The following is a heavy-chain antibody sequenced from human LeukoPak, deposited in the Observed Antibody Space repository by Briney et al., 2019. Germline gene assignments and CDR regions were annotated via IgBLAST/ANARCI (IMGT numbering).Heavy chain of an antibody. V-gene: IGHV3-11*03. J-gene: IGHJ3*02. CDR3: ARTLGWDDAFDI. D-gene: IGHD3-16*01. CDR2: ISSRSSYT. CDR1: GFTVSDYQ. Sequence: PGGSLRLSWAAAGFTVSDYQMNWVRQAPGKGLEWISYISSRSSYTNYADSVKGRFTVSRDNARNSLYLQMNSPRAEDTAVYYCARTLGWDDAFDIWGQGTMVTVSS.